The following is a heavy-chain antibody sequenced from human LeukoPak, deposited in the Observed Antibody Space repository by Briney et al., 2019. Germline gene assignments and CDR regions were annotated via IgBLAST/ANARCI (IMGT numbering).Heavy chain of an antibody. V-gene: IGHV3-7*03. CDR1: GFTFSSYW. D-gene: IGHD6-13*01. CDR2: IKQDGSEK. J-gene: IGHJ6*03. Sequence: GGSLRLSCAASGFTFSSYWMSWVRQAPGKGLEWVANIKQDGSEKYYVDSVKGRFTISRDNAKNSLYLQMNSLRAEDTAVYYCARDAYSSSWATGVYYYYYYMDVWGKGTTVTVSS. CDR3: ARDAYSSSWATGVYYYYYYMDV.